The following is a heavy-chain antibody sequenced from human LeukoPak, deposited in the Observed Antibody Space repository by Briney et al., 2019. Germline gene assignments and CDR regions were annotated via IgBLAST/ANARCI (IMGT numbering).Heavy chain of an antibody. CDR2: IIPILGIA. D-gene: IGHD4-17*01. J-gene: IGHJ4*02. CDR1: GGTFSSYA. Sequence: VASVKVSCKASGGTFSSYAISWVQQAPGQGLEWMGRIIPILGIANYAQKFQGRVTITADKSTSTAYMELSSLRSEDTAVYYCARERGYDTPTVTTKRGYFDYWGQGTLVTVSS. CDR3: ARERGYDTPTVTTKRGYFDY. V-gene: IGHV1-69*04.